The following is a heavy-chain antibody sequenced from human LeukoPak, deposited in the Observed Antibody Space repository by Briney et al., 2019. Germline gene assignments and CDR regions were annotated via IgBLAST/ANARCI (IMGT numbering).Heavy chain of an antibody. J-gene: IGHJ4*02. V-gene: IGHV3-23*01. D-gene: IGHD3-22*01. CDR1: GFTFSSYA. CDR3: AKDTDDYYDSSGYKSF. CDR2: ISGSGGST. Sequence: GGSLRLSCAASGFTFSSYAMSWVRQAPGKGLEWVSAISGSGGSTYYADSVKGRFTISRDNSKNTLYLQMNSLRAEDTAVYYCAKDTDDYYDSSGYKSFWGQGTLVTVSS.